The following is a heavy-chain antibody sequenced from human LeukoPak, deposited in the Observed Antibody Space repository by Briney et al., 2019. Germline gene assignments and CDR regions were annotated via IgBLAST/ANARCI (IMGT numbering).Heavy chain of an antibody. CDR1: GFTFSSYS. CDR3: AIGARGTNPSTAFDY. CDR2: ISSSSSYI. Sequence: PGGSLRLSCAASGFTFSSYSMNWVRQAPGKGLEWVSSISSSSSYIYYADSVKGRFTISRDNAKNSLYLQMNTLRADDTAVYYCAIGARGTNPSTAFDYWGQGKLVTVSS. V-gene: IGHV3-21*01. D-gene: IGHD3-10*01. J-gene: IGHJ4*02.